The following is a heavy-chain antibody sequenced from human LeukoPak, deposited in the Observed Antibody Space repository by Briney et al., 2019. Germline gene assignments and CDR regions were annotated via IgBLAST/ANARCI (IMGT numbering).Heavy chain of an antibody. CDR1: GGSFSGYY. D-gene: IGHD2-2*02. CDR2: INHSGST. CDR3: TRSGLTGMRKYPRADYYYYGMDV. Sequence: SETLSLTCAVYGGSFSGYYWSWIRQPPGKGLEWIGEINHSGSTNYNPSLKSRVTISVDTSRNQFSLRLTSVTAADTAVYYCTRSGLTGMRKYPRADYYYYGMDVWGQGTAVTVSS. V-gene: IGHV4-34*01. J-gene: IGHJ6*02.